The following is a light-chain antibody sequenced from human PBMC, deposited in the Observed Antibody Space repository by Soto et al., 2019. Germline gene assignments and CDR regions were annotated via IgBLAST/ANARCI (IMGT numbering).Light chain of an antibody. V-gene: IGKV1-5*03. Sequence: DNHMPDPRPPLSGSVGARVLITCRASQTISSWLAWYQQKPGKAPKLLIYKASTLKSGAPSRFSGSGSGTEFTLTISSLQPDDFATYYCQQDNIYSKEFAQGTIVEIK. J-gene: IGKJ1*01. CDR2: KAS. CDR3: QQDNIYSKE. CDR1: QTISSW.